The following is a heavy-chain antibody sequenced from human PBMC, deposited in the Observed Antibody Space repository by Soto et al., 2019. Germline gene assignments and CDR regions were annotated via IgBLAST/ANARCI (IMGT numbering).Heavy chain of an antibody. CDR1: GFTFTSSA. D-gene: IGHD2-21*01. V-gene: IGHV1-58*01. Sequence: QMQLVQSGPEVKKPGTSVKVSCKASGFTFTSSAVQWVRQARGQRLEWIGWIVVGSGNTNYAQKFQERVTITRDMSTSTAYMELSSLRSEDTAVYYCAAGSIPAKKGGKYFDYWGQGTLVTVSS. CDR2: IVVGSGNT. J-gene: IGHJ4*02. CDR3: AAGSIPAKKGGKYFDY.